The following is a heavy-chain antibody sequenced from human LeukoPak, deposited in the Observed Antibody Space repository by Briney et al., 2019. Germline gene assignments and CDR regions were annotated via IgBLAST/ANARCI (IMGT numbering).Heavy chain of an antibody. V-gene: IGHV3-30*04. CDR1: GFTFSSSA. CDR2: ISYDVSKK. CDR3: ARSRNASTSGWYDYFDY. J-gene: IGHJ4*02. Sequence: GRSLRLSCAASGFTFSSSAMQWVRQAPGKGLEWVAFISYDVSKKYYADSVKGRFTMSRDDSKNTLYLPMNSLRGEDTPVYHCARSRNASTSGWYDYFDYRGRGTLVTVSS. D-gene: IGHD6-19*01.